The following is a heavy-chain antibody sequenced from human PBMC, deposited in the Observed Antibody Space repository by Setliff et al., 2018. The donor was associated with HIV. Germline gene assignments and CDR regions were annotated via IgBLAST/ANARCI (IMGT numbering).Heavy chain of an antibody. CDR2: MNPNSGNT. Sequence: ASVKVSCKASGYTFTTYDINWVRQATGQGLEWMGRMNPNSGNTGYAQEIQGRVTMTRNTSISTAYMELSSLRSEDTAVYYCARGRLYQWNYYYWGLGTLVTVSS. CDR1: GYTFTTYD. V-gene: IGHV1-8*02. CDR3: ARGRLYQWNYYY. D-gene: IGHD1-7*01. J-gene: IGHJ4*02.